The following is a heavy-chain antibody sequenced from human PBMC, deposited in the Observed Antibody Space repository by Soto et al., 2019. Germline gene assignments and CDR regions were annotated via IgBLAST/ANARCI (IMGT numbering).Heavy chain of an antibody. J-gene: IGHJ4*02. Sequence: SETLSLTCAVYGGSFSGYYWSCIRQPPWKGLEWIGEINPSGSTNYNPSLTSRVTISVDTSKNQFALKLSSVTAAATAVYYCARARAQWEYSSSSRPYYLDYWGQGTLVTVSS. CDR2: INPSGST. D-gene: IGHD6-6*01. V-gene: IGHV4-34*01. CDR3: ARARAQWEYSSSSRPYYLDY. CDR1: GGSFSGYY.